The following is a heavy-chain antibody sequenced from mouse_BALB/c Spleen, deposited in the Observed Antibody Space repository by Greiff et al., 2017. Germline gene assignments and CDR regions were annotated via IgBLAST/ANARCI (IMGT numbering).Heavy chain of an antibody. Sequence: EVKLVESGGGLVQPGGSRKLSCAASGFTFSSFGMHWVRQAPEKGLEWVAYISSGSSTIYYADTVKGRFTISRDNPKNTLFLQMTSLRSEDTAMYYCARGGNGYYGDYAMDYWGQGTSVTVSS. D-gene: IGHD2-3*01. V-gene: IGHV5-17*02. J-gene: IGHJ4*01. CDR1: GFTFSSFG. CDR3: ARGGNGYYGDYAMDY. CDR2: ISSGSSTI.